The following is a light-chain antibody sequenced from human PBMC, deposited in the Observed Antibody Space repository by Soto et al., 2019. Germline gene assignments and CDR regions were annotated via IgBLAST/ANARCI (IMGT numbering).Light chain of an antibody. CDR2: GAV. J-gene: IGKJ2*01. Sequence: EIVMTQSPITLSVSPGERATLSCRASQSVGGDLAWYQQIPGQPPRLLIYGAVTRATGVAAWLGGGRSGTEFTLTVDSLQSEDLAFYYCQQYNAWPRTFGQGTKLEI. CDR1: QSVGGD. V-gene: IGKV3-15*01. CDR3: QQYNAWPRT.